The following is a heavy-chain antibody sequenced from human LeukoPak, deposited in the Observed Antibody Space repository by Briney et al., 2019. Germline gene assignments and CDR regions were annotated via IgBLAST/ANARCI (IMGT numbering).Heavy chain of an antibody. CDR1: GFTFGSYG. Sequence: GRSLRLSCAASGFTFGSYGMHWVRQAPGKGLEWVAVIWYDGSNKYYADSVKGRFTISRDNSKNTLYLQMNSLRAEDTAVYYCARDRSNYLWFDPWGQGTLVTVSS. J-gene: IGHJ5*02. D-gene: IGHD4-11*01. CDR2: IWYDGSNK. V-gene: IGHV3-33*01. CDR3: ARDRSNYLWFDP.